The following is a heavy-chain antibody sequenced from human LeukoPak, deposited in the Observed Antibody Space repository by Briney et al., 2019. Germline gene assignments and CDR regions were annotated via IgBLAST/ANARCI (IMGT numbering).Heavy chain of an antibody. CDR2: IKQDGSEK. CDR3: ASGYFWSGYRGGAFVI. J-gene: IGHJ3*02. Sequence: GGSLRLSCAASGFTFSSYWMSWVRQAPGKGLEWVANIKQDGSEKYYVDSVKGRFTISRDNAKNSLYLQMNSLRAEDTAVYYCASGYFWSGYRGGAFVIWRQGGMGTVSA. D-gene: IGHD3-3*01. CDR1: GFTFSSYW. V-gene: IGHV3-7*01.